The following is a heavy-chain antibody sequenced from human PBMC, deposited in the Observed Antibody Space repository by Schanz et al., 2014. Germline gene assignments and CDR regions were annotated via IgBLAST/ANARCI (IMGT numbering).Heavy chain of an antibody. CDR1: GFAFSSFA. Sequence: EVQLMESGGGLVKPGGSLRLSCVASGFAFSSFAMTWVRQAPGRGLEWVSGISGSGASTYYADSVKGRFTISRDNSKNTLYLQMNTLRAEDTAVYYCARKMKLGVYGGKGHDSLDIWGQGTMVTVSS. J-gene: IGHJ3*02. CDR3: ARKMKLGVYGGKGHDSLDI. CDR2: ISGSGAST. D-gene: IGHD4-17*01. V-gene: IGHV3-23*01.